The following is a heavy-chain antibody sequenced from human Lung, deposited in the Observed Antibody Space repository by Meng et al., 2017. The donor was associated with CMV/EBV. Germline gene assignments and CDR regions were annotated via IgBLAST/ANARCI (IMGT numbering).Heavy chain of an antibody. J-gene: IGHJ4*02. Sequence: QEQLEGSGPGLVKPSGTLSLTCAVSGGSLGSRNWWSWVRQPPGKGLEWIGEIYHSGSTNYNPSLKSRVTISVDESKNQFSLRLSSVTAADTAVYYCAGVGAYCGGDCYHPRWGQGTLVTVFS. V-gene: IGHV4-4*02. CDR2: IYHSGST. CDR1: GGSLGSRNW. D-gene: IGHD2-21*02. CDR3: AGVGAYCGGDCYHPR.